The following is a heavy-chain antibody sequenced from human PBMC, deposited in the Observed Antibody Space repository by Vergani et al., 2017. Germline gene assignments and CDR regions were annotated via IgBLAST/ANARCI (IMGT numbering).Heavy chain of an antibody. D-gene: IGHD3-22*01. CDR2: ISSDGGST. CDR3: AGPQGTSAYYYGGFDY. V-gene: IGHV3-23*01. Sequence: EVQLLESGGGSAQPGESLRLSCVASGFTFTAHAMTWVRQAPGKGLEWVSTISSDGGSTYYADSVKGRFTISRDNSKNTLSLQMNSLTAEDTAIYYCAGPQGTSAYYYGGFDYWGQGILVTVSS. CDR1: GFTFTAHA. J-gene: IGHJ4*02.